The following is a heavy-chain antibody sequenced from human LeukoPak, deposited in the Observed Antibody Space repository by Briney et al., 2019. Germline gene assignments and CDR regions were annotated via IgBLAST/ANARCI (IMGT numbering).Heavy chain of an antibody. D-gene: IGHD3-3*01. CDR1: GFTFSSYE. CDR2: ISSSGSTI. CDR3: ARVLSDYDFWSGYRPSSSDY. V-gene: IGHV3-48*03. J-gene: IGHJ4*02. Sequence: GGSLRLSCAASGFTFSSYEMNWVRQAPGKGLEWVSYISSSGSTIYYADSVKGRLTISRDNAKNSLYLQMNSLRAEDTAVYYCARVLSDYDFWSGYRPSSSDYWGQGTLVTVSS.